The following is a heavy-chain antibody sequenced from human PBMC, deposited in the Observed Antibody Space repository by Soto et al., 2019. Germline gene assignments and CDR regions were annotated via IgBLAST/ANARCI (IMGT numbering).Heavy chain of an antibody. CDR3: ARDRPDDDRGHYAFDI. D-gene: IGHD3-9*01. J-gene: IGHJ3*02. CDR1: GFTFNSYG. Sequence: QVRLVESGGGVVQPGRSLRLSCAASGFTFNSYGMHWVRQAPGKGLEWVAVIWSDGSNKYNADSGKGRFTISRDNSKNALYVQMNGLEVEDTARYYCARDRPDDDRGHYAFDIWGQGTMVTVSS. V-gene: IGHV3-33*01. CDR2: IWSDGSNK.